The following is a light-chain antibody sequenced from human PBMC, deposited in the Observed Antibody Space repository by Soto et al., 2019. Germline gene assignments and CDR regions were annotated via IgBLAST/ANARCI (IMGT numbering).Light chain of an antibody. J-gene: IGKJ1*01. CDR2: GAS. CDR3: QQYGSSPWT. Sequence: EIVLTQSPGTLSLSPGERATLSCRASQSVSSSYLAWYQQKPGQAPRLLIYGASSRATGIPDRCSGSGSGTDFTLNISRLEPEDFAVYYCQQYGSSPWTFGQGTKVEIK. V-gene: IGKV3-20*01. CDR1: QSVSSSY.